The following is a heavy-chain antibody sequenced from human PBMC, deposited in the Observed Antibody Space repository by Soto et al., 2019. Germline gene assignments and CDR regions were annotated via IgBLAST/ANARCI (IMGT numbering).Heavy chain of an antibody. D-gene: IGHD6-13*01. CDR1: NDSITTTSYF. CDR3: ARNARAGPSASF. J-gene: IGHJ6*02. V-gene: IGHV4-39*01. Sequence: KTSETLSLTCTVSNDSITTTSYFWAWIRQTPGKGLEWLGSIYYSGSTYYNPSLQSRVTISVVTSKSQFSLKVRSVTAADAAIYYCARNARAGPSASFWGQGTTVTVSS. CDR2: IYYSGST.